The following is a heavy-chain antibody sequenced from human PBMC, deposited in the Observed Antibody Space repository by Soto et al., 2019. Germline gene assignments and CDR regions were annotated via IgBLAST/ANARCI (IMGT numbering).Heavy chain of an antibody. Sequence: PGGSLRLSCAASGFTISTYTMHWVRQAPGKGLEWVALISYGGSNKYHADSVKGRFTISRDNSKNTLYLQMNSLRAEDTAVYYCAKVGSKYYYYYYYMDVWGKGTTVTVSS. CDR2: ISYGGSNK. D-gene: IGHD1-26*01. CDR3: AKVGSKYYYYYYYMDV. J-gene: IGHJ6*03. CDR1: GFTISTYT. V-gene: IGHV3-30*04.